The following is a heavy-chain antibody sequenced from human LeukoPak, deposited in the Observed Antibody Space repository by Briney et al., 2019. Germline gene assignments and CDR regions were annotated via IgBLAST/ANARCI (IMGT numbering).Heavy chain of an antibody. V-gene: IGHV4-4*02. D-gene: IGHD4-23*01. CDR3: AGNGGNSNLDY. J-gene: IGHJ4*02. Sequence: SGTLSLTCAVSGGSISSSNWWSWVRQPPGKGLEWIGETYHSGSTNYNPSLKSRVTISVDKSKNQFSLKLSSVTAADTAMYYCAGNGGNSNLDYWGQGTLVTVSS. CDR2: TYHSGST. CDR1: GGSISSSNW.